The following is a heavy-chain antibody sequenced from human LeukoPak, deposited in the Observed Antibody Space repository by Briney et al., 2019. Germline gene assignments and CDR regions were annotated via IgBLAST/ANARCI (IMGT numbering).Heavy chain of an antibody. D-gene: IGHD3-22*01. J-gene: IGHJ5*02. CDR1: GGTFSSYA. CDR2: STPIFGTA. V-gene: IGHV1-69*05. CDR3: ARDQGSGYYDSSGYYWFDP. Sequence: SVKVSCKASGGTFSSYAISWVRQAPGQGLEWMGGSTPIFGTANYAQKFQGRVTITTDESTSTAYMELSSLRSEDTAVYYCARDQGSGYYDSSGYYWFDPWGQGTLVTVSS.